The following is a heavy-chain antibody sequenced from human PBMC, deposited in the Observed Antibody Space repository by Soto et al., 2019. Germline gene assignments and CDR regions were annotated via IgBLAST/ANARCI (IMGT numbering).Heavy chain of an antibody. CDR3: ARQGGFWSGYYGGGDY. CDR1: GGSISSSSYY. CDR2: IYYSGST. V-gene: IGHV4-39*01. Sequence: QLQLQESGPGLVKPSETLSLTCTVSGGSISSSSYYWGWIRQPPGKGLEWIGSIYYSGSTYYNPSLKSRVTISVDTSKNQFSLKRSSVTAADTAVYYCARQGGFWSGYYGGGDYWGQGTLVTVSS. D-gene: IGHD3-3*01. J-gene: IGHJ4*02.